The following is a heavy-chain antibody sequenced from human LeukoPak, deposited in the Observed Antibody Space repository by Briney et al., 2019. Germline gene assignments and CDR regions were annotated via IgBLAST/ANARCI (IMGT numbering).Heavy chain of an antibody. CDR1: GSRFTSYW. CDR2: IYPGDSDT. V-gene: IGHV5-51*01. Sequence: GEPLQISCQGSGSRFTSYWIGWVRQVPGKGLGWMGIIYPGDSDTRYSPSFQGQVPISADKSISTAYLQWSSLKASDTAMYYCARPGSTSSFDYWGQGTLVTVSS. J-gene: IGHJ4*02. D-gene: IGHD2-2*01. CDR3: ARPGSTSSFDY.